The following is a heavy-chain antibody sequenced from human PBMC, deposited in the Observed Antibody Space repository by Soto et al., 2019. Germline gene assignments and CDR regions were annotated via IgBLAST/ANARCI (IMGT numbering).Heavy chain of an antibody. V-gene: IGHV3-23*01. Sequence: PGGSLRLSCAASGFSFSNYAMTWVRQAPGKGLEWVSSISGGGSGTYYAGSVQGRFTISRDNSKNTVFLQMISLRADDTAVYYCAKEGAIAPWATGLEYWGQGALVTVSS. CDR2: ISGGGSGT. CDR3: AKEGAIAPWATGLEY. J-gene: IGHJ4*02. D-gene: IGHD2-2*02. CDR1: GFSFSNYA.